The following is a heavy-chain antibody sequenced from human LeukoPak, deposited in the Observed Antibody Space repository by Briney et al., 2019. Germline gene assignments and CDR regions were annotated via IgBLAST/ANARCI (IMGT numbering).Heavy chain of an antibody. CDR2: ITNIDNTI. CDR3: ARRSGTTFFDH. CDR1: GFTFSDYY. V-gene: IGHV3-11*04. Sequence: PGGSLRLSCAASGFTFSDYYMSWIRQAPGKGLEWVSYITNIDNTIHYADSVRGRFTISRGNTKNSLYLQMSSLRAEDTAVYYCARRSGTTFFDHWGQGTVVTVSS. D-gene: IGHD1/OR15-1a*01. J-gene: IGHJ4*02.